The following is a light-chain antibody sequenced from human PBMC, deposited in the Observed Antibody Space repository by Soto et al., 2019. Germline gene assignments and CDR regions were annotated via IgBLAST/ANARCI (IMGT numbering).Light chain of an antibody. CDR2: AAS. Sequence: DIQMPPSPSSLSASVADRVTIICRARQSISESLNWYQQKPRKAPNLLIYAASSLQSEGPSRFRGSVSGTDFTLTISSLQPEDFATYYCQQSYGAPRTFGQGTRVEI. CDR1: QSISES. J-gene: IGKJ1*01. CDR3: QQSYGAPRT. V-gene: IGKV1-39*01.